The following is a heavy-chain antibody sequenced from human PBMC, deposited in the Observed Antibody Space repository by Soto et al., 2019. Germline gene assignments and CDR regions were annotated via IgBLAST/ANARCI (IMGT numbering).Heavy chain of an antibody. V-gene: IGHV1-8*02. CDR1: GYTFTSYD. J-gene: IGHJ4*02. D-gene: IGHD2-8*02. CDR3: ARGGSYWARRHYFDS. Sequence: ASVKVSCKASGYTFTSYDINWVRQAAGQGPEWMGSVTPRNGDTAFAQKYQGRVTVTSNTSMSTVCMELSNLRSDDTAVYYCARGGSYWARRHYFDSWGQGTLVTVSS. CDR2: VTPRNGDT.